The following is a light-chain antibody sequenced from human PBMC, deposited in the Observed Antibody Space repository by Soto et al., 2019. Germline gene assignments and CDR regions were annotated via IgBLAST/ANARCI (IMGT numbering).Light chain of an antibody. CDR1: QSVSSY. J-gene: IGKJ1*01. CDR2: DAS. CDR3: QQRSNWPWT. Sequence: EIVLTQSPATLSLSPWERATLSCRASQSVSSYLAWYQQKPGQAPRLLIYDASNRATGIPARFSGSGSGADFTLTISSLEPDDFAVYYCQQRSNWPWTFGQGTKVDIK. V-gene: IGKV3-11*01.